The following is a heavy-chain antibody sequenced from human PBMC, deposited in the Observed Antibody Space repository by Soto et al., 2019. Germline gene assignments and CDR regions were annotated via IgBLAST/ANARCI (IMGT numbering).Heavy chain of an antibody. CDR1: GGTFSSYT. CDR2: MNPNSGNT. Sequence: ASVKVSCKASGGTFSSYTFTWVRQATGQGLEWMGWMNPNSGNTGYAQKFQGRVTMTRNTSISTAYMELSSLRSEDTAVYYCAREAAALGNDYWGQGTLVTVSS. D-gene: IGHD2-2*01. V-gene: IGHV1-8*02. J-gene: IGHJ4*02. CDR3: AREAAALGNDY.